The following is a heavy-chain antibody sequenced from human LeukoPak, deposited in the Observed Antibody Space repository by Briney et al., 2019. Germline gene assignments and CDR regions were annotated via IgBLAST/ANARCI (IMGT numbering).Heavy chain of an antibody. Sequence: GGSLRLSCSASGFTFSNYPMHWVRQAPGKGLEYVSGISGNGGNTYYANSVRGRFTISRDNSKHTLYLQMGSLRAEDMAVYYCARSKRWLEHYWYFDLWGRGTLVTVSS. CDR1: GFTFSNYP. J-gene: IGHJ2*01. CDR2: ISGNGGNT. D-gene: IGHD5-24*01. CDR3: ARSKRWLEHYWYFDL. V-gene: IGHV3-64*01.